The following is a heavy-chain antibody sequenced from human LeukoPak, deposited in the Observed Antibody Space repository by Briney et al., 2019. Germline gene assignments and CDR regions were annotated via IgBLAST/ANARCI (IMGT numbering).Heavy chain of an antibody. Sequence: ASVKVSCKTSGYTFTTYAIHSVRLAPGDRLEWMGCFNVGHGNTEYSERFQGRVTITTDASATTHFMELSSLRSEDAAVYYCASQYYYGPTGYYGGFDYWGQGTPVTVSS. CDR1: GYTFTTYA. CDR2: FNVGHGNT. J-gene: IGHJ4*02. V-gene: IGHV1-3*01. D-gene: IGHD3-22*01. CDR3: ASQYYYGPTGYYGGFDY.